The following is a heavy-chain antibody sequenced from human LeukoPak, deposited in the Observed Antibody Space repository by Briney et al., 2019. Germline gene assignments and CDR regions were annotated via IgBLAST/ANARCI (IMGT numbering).Heavy chain of an antibody. D-gene: IGHD3-10*01. Sequence: GGSLRLSCAASGFIFSSYAMSWVRQAPGKGLEWVSATSGSGGTTYYLASVKGRFTISRDNSKNTLYLHMNSLRAEDTAVYYCAKTLGSGSCDYWGQGTLVTVSS. CDR3: AKTLGSGSCDY. CDR2: TSGSGGTT. J-gene: IGHJ4*02. CDR1: GFIFSSYA. V-gene: IGHV3-23*01.